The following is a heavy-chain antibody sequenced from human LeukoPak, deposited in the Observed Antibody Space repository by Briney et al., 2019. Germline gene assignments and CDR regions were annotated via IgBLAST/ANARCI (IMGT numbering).Heavy chain of an antibody. CDR2: MNPNSGNT. Sequence: ASVKVSCKASGYTLTSYDINWVRQATGQGLEWMGWMNPNSGNTGYAQKFQGRVTMTRNTSISTAYMELSSLRSEDTAVYYCARGGRLRLGELSLSYDYWGQGTLVTVSS. D-gene: IGHD3-16*02. J-gene: IGHJ4*02. CDR1: GYTLTSYD. CDR3: ARGGRLRLGELSLSYDY. V-gene: IGHV1-8*01.